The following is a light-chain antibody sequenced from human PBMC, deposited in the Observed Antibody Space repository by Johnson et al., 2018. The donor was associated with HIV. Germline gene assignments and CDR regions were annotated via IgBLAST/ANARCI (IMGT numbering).Light chain of an antibody. Sequence: QSVLTQPPSVSAAPGQKVTISCSGSSSNIENYSVSWYQQVPGTAPKLLIYENNKRPSGIPDRFSGSKSGTSATLGITGLQTGDEADSYCGTWDRSLTGQYVFGTGTKFTVL. V-gene: IGLV1-51*02. CDR1: SSNIENYS. J-gene: IGLJ1*01. CDR2: ENN. CDR3: GTWDRSLTGQYV.